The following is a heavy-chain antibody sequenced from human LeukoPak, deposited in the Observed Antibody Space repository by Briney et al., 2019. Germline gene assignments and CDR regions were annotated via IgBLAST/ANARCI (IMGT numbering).Heavy chain of an antibody. CDR1: GFSFSTKW. D-gene: IGHD3-10*01. Sequence: GGSLRLSCAASGFSFSTKWMSWVRQAPGKGLEWVANIHQEGSEKFYVDSVKGRFTISRDNAKNSLYLQMNSLGAEDTAIYYCARLYYYNSGRSYPSIYFDYWGQGTLVTVSS. CDR2: IHQEGSEK. J-gene: IGHJ4*02. V-gene: IGHV3-7*01. CDR3: ARLYYYNSGRSYPSIYFDY.